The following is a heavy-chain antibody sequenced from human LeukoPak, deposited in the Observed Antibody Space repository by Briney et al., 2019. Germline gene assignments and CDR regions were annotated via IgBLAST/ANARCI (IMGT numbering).Heavy chain of an antibody. J-gene: IGHJ4*02. CDR3: ARRGGSYRTPYFDY. Sequence: PSETLSLTCTVSGVSISSSNSYWGWIRQPPGKGLEWIGSIYYSGNTYYNASLKSQVSISIDTSKNQFSLKLTSVTAADTAVYYCARRGGSYRTPYFDYWGQGTLVTVSS. CDR1: GVSISSSNSY. CDR2: IYYSGNT. V-gene: IGHV4-39*01. D-gene: IGHD1-26*01.